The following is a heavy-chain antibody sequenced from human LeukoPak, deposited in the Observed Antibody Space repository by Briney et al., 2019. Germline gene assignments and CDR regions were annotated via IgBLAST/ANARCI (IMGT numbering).Heavy chain of an antibody. CDR2: ISGSTGRT. CDR3: APRVVGSAPFDY. Sequence: GGSLRLSCAASGFTFSTYAMSWVRQAPGKGLEWVATISGSTGRTYYADSVKGRFTISRDNSKNTLYLQMNNLRAEDTAVYYCAPRVVGSAPFDYWGQGTLVTVSS. J-gene: IGHJ4*02. CDR1: GFTFSTYA. V-gene: IGHV3-23*01. D-gene: IGHD2-15*01.